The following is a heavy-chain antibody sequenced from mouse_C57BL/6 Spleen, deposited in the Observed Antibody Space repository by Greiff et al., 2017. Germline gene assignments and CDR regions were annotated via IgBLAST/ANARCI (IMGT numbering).Heavy chain of an antibody. J-gene: IGHJ2*01. CDR2: IDPSDSYT. V-gene: IGHV1-69*01. CDR3: ARSLEGRYFDY. D-gene: IGHD1-1*01. Sequence: VQLQQPGAELVMPGASVKLSCKASGYTFTSYWMHWVKQRPGQGLEWIGEIDPSDSYTNYNQKFKGKSTLTVDKSSSTAYMQLSSLTSEDSAVYYCARSLEGRYFDYWGQGTTLTVSS. CDR1: GYTFTSYW.